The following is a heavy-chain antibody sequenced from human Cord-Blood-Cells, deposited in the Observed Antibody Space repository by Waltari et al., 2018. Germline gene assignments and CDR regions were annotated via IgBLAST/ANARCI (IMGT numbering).Heavy chain of an antibody. V-gene: IGHV3-73*01. CDR3: TLQGGATDY. CDR2: IRSKANSYAT. J-gene: IGHJ4*02. Sequence: EGQLVESGGGLVQPGGTLKLSCAATGLPFSASALHWVRQASGKGLEWVGRIRSKANSYATAYAASVKGRFTISRDDSKNTAYLQMNSLKTEDTAVYYCTLQGGATDYWGQGTLVTVSS. CDR1: GLPFSASA. D-gene: IGHD1-26*01.